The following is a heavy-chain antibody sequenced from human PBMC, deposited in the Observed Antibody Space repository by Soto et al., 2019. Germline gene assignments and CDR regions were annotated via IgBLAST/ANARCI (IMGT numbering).Heavy chain of an antibody. V-gene: IGHV3-33*01. Sequence: GGSLRLSCAASGFTFSSYGMHWVRQAPGKGLEWVAVIWYDGSNKYYADSVKGRFTISRDNSKNTLYLQMNSLRAEDTAVYYCARDLVRGVPYYYGMDVWGQGTTVTVSS. J-gene: IGHJ6*02. CDR3: ARDLVRGVPYYYGMDV. CDR2: IWYDGSNK. CDR1: GFTFSSYG. D-gene: IGHD3-10*01.